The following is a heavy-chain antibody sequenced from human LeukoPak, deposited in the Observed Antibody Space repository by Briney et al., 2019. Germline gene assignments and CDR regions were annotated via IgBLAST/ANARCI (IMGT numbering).Heavy chain of an antibody. CDR3: ARERGGIADAFDI. CDR1: GGSISSSIYF. Sequence: SETLSLTCTVSGGSISSSIYFWGWIRQPPGKGLEWIGSIHYSGGTYHDPSLKSRVTISVDTSKNQFSLKLSSVTAADTAVYYYARERGGIADAFDIWGQGTMVTVSS. J-gene: IGHJ3*02. CDR2: IHYSGGT. V-gene: IGHV4-39*07. D-gene: IGHD6-13*01.